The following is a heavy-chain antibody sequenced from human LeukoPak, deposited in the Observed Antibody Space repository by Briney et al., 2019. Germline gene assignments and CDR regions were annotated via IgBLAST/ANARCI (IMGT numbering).Heavy chain of an antibody. CDR3: ARLPYDFWSGYGYYYYYYYMDV. CDR2: LSSSSSYI. J-gene: IGHJ6*03. Sequence: GGSLRLSCAASGFTFSSYSMNWVRQAPGKGLEWVSSLSSSSSYIYYADSVKSRFTISRDNAKKSLYLQMNSLRAEDTAVYYCARLPYDFWSGYGYYYYYYYMDVWGKGTTVTVSS. D-gene: IGHD3-3*01. CDR1: GFTFSSYS. V-gene: IGHV3-21*01.